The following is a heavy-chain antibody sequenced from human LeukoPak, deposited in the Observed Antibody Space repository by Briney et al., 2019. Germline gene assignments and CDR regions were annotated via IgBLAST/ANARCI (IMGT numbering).Heavy chain of an antibody. CDR3: ARDTYDFWSGSHMDV. V-gene: IGHV3-21*01. D-gene: IGHD3-3*01. CDR1: GFTFSSYS. J-gene: IGHJ6*03. Sequence: GGSLRLSCAASGFTFSSYSMNWVRQAPGKGLEWVSSISSSSSYTYYADSVKGRFTISRDNAKNSLYLQMNSLRAEDTAVYYCARDTYDFWSGSHMDVWGKGTTVTVSS. CDR2: ISSSSSYT.